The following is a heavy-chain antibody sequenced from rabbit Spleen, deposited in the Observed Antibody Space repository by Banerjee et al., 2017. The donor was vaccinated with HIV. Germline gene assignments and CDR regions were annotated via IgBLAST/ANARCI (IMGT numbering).Heavy chain of an antibody. CDR1: GFDFSSSY. Sequence: QLKETGGGLVQPGGSLTLSCKDSGFDFSSSYMNWVRQAPGKGLEWIGIIYTGDGSTDYASWVNGRFTISSDNAQNTVDLQMNSLTAADTATYFCASNHPYASSSGDWALWGQGTLVTVS. V-gene: IGHV1S7*01. J-gene: IGHJ3*01. D-gene: IGHD1-1*01. CDR3: ASNHPYASSSGDWAL. CDR2: IYTGDGST.